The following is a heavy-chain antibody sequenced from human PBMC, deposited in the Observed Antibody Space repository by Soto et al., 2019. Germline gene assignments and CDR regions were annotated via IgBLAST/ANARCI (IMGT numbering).Heavy chain of an antibody. CDR3: ARDPRTDYYGSGSSNGMYV. CDR2: IWYDGSNK. J-gene: IGHJ6*04. V-gene: IGHV3-33*01. Sequence: GGSLRLSCAASGFTFSSYGMHWVRQAPGKGLEWVAVIWYDGSNKYYADSVKGRFTISRDNSKNTLYLQMNSLRAEDTAVYYCARDPRTDYYGSGSSNGMYVWGKGTTVTVSS. CDR1: GFTFSSYG. D-gene: IGHD3-10*01.